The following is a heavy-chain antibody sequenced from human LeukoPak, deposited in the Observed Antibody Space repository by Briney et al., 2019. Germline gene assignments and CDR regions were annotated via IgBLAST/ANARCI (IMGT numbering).Heavy chain of an antibody. Sequence: PSETLSLTCAVSSYSISSGSYWGWIRQSPGKGLEWVGSIFHSGNSYYNPSLKSRLTMSVDTSKNQFSLKLTPVTAADTAVYYCARDYGDYVHYYMDVWGKGTTVTVSS. CDR3: ARDYGDYVHYYMDV. D-gene: IGHD4-17*01. CDR1: SYSISSGSY. CDR2: IFHSGNS. J-gene: IGHJ6*03. V-gene: IGHV4-38-2*02.